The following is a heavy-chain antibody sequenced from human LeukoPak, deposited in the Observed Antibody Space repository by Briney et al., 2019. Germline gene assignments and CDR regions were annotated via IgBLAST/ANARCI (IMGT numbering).Heavy chain of an antibody. V-gene: IGHV1-2*02. CDR2: INPNSGGT. CDR1: GYTFTGYY. D-gene: IGHD3-16*01. CDR3: ARAGGVREYTPDY. J-gene: IGHJ4*02. Sequence: ASVKVSCKASGYTFTGYYMHWVRQAPGQGLEWMGWINPNSGGTNYAQKFQGRVTMTRDTSISTAYMELSRLRSDDTAVYYCARAGGVREYTPDYWGQGTLVTVSS.